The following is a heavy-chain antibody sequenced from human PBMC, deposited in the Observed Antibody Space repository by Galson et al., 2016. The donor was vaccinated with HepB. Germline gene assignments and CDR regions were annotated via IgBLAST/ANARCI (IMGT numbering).Heavy chain of an antibody. D-gene: IGHD6-6*01. CDR2: IWYDGSKK. J-gene: IGHJ6*02. CDR1: GFTFSNYG. Sequence: SLRLSCAASGFTFSNYGMHWVRQAPGKGLEWVALIWYDGSKKYYAESVKGRLTISRDNSKNTLDLQMNSLRAEDAAVYYCARDGIPSPQDIGGRLPPPYHYGMDVWGQGTAVTVSS. CDR3: ARDGIPSPQDIGGRLPPPYHYGMDV. V-gene: IGHV3-33*01.